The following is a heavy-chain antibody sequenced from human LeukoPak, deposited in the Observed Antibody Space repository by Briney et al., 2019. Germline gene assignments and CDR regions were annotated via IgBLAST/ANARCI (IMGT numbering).Heavy chain of an antibody. V-gene: IGHV3-48*03. D-gene: IGHD2-15*01. Sequence: PGGSLRLSCAASRFTFSTCEMNWVRQAPGKGLEWVSYISSSGGSIYYADSVKGRFTISRDNAKNSLYLQMNSLRAEDTAIYYCAREGCSGGNCYIDYWGQGTLVTVSS. CDR2: ISSSGGSI. CDR1: RFTFSTCE. J-gene: IGHJ4*02. CDR3: AREGCSGGNCYIDY.